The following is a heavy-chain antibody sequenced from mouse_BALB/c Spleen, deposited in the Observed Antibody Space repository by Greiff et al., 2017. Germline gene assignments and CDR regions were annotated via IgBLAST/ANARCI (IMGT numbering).Heavy chain of an antibody. D-gene: IGHD2-14*01. CDR2: INPYNDGT. CDR1: GYTFTSYV. CDR3: ARQWRYDAMDY. V-gene: IGHV1-14*01. J-gene: IGHJ4*01. Sequence: EVQLQQSGPELVKPGASVKMSCKASGYTFTSYVMHWVKQKPGQGLEWIGYINPYNDGTKYNEKFKGKATLTSDKSSSTAYMELSSLTSEDSAVYYCARQWRYDAMDYWGQGTSVTVSS.